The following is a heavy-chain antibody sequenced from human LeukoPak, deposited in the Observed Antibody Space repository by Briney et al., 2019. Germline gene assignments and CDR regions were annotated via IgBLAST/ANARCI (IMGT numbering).Heavy chain of an antibody. CDR1: GYSFTSYY. Sequence: ASMKVSCKASGYSFTSYYMHWVRQAPGQGLEWMGFINPSGSSAAYAQKFQGRLTMTRDMFTSTDYMELTSLTSDDTAVYYCARDNSVGETAWWFDPWGQGTLVTVSS. CDR2: INPSGSSA. V-gene: IGHV1-46*01. D-gene: IGHD1-26*01. CDR3: ARDNSVGETAWWFDP. J-gene: IGHJ5*02.